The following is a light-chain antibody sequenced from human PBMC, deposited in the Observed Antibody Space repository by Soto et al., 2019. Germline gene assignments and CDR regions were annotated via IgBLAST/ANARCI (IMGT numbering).Light chain of an antibody. J-gene: IGLJ3*02. CDR2: EDN. V-gene: IGLV6-57*03. CDR1: SGSIASNY. CDR3: QSYDSSNQV. Sequence: KFMLTQPHSVSESPGKTVTISCTRSSGSIASNYVQWYQQRPGSAPTTVIYEDNQRPSGVPDRFSGSIDSSSNSASLTISGLKTEDEADYYCQSYDSSNQVFGTGTKLTVL.